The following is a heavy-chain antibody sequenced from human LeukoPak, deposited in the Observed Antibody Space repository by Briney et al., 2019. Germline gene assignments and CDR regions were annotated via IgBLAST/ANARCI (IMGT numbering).Heavy chain of an antibody. CDR2: INTNTGNP. CDR3: ATDLRKGDSGCFDY. V-gene: IGHV7-4-1*02. CDR1: GYTFTSSA. D-gene: IGHD6-19*01. J-gene: IGHJ4*02. Sequence: ASVKVSCKASGYTFTSSALNWVRQAPGQGLEWMGWINTNTGNPTYAQGFTGRFVFSLDTSVSTAYLQISSLKAEDTAVYYCATDLRKGDSGCFDYWGQGTLVTVSS.